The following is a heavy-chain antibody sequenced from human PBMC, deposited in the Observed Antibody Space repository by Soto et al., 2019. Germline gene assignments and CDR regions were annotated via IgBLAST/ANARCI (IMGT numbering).Heavy chain of an antibody. Sequence: ASVKVSCKASGYTFTSYYMHWVRQAPGQGLEWMGIINPSGGSTSYAQKFQGRVTMTRDTSTSTVYMELSSLRSEDTAVYYCAREQAVAAAGTVGYGMDVWGQGTTVTVSS. D-gene: IGHD6-13*01. CDR1: GYTFTSYY. CDR2: INPSGGST. J-gene: IGHJ6*02. V-gene: IGHV1-46*01. CDR3: AREQAVAAAGTVGYGMDV.